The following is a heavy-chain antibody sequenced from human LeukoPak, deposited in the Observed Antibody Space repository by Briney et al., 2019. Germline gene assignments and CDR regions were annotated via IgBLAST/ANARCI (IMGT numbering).Heavy chain of an antibody. D-gene: IGHD5-18*01. CDR1: GGSISSGDYY. V-gene: IGHV4-30-4*01. CDR3: ARARIQLWLENYYGMDV. CDR2: IYYSGST. J-gene: IGHJ6*02. Sequence: SETLSLTCTVSGGSISSGDYYWSWIRQPPGKGLEWIGYIYYSGSTYYNPSLKNRVTISVDTSKNQFSLKLSSVTAADTAVYYCARARIQLWLENYYGMDVWGQGTTVTVSS.